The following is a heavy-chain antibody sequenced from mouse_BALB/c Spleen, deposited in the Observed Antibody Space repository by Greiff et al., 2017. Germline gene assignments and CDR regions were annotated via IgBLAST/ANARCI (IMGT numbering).Heavy chain of an antibody. V-gene: IGHV14-3*02. D-gene: IGHD2-1*01. Sequence: VQLQQSGAELVKPGASVKLSCTASGFNFKDTYMHWVKQRPEQGLEWIGRIDPANGNTKYDPKFQGKATITADTSSNTAYLQLSSLTSEDTAVYYCARECNYDAMDYWGQGTSVTVAS. CDR3: ARECNYDAMDY. CDR1: GFNFKDTY. CDR2: IDPANGNT. J-gene: IGHJ4*01.